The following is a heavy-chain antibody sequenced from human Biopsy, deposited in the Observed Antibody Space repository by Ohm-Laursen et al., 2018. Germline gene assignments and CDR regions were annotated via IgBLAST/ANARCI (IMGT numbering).Heavy chain of an antibody. Sequence: SLRLSCSASGFPFSDYYMRWIRQAPGKGLEWVSYISSGGTTIYYADSVKGRFTISRDNAKNSLYLQMNSLRADDTAVYYCARGTRWSPCHMDVWGQGTTVTVSS. V-gene: IGHV3-11*01. J-gene: IGHJ6*02. CDR1: GFPFSDYY. CDR3: ARGTRWSPCHMDV. CDR2: ISSGGTTI. D-gene: IGHD4-23*01.